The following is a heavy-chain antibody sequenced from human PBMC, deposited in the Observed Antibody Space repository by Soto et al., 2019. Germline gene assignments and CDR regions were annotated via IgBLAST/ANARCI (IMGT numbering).Heavy chain of an antibody. Sequence: GGSLRLSCEGSGFTFSRHALHWVRQAPGKGLEWVAVVSKDGSVKYWIESVKGRFTLSRDNSKNTVYLAMNSLRPEDTGVYYCVRSRSGAVADSFDLWGQGTLVTVSS. J-gene: IGHJ4*02. CDR2: VSKDGSVK. CDR1: GFTFSRHA. CDR3: VRSRSGAVADSFDL. D-gene: IGHD3-10*01. V-gene: IGHV3-30-3*01.